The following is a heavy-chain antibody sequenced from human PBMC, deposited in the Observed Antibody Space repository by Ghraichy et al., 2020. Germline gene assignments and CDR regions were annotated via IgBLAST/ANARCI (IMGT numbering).Heavy chain of an antibody. CDR3: ASGGWYGLTMDN. CDR2: IHHTGNS. D-gene: IGHD6-19*01. J-gene: IGHJ4*02. V-gene: IGHV4/OR15-8*02. Sequence: SETLSLTCVVSGDSITNSNWWSWVRQPPGKDLEWIAEIHHTGNSNYNPSLQSRVSISIDKSKNHFSLRLNSITAADTAVYYCASGGWYGLTMDNWGLGTLVTVSS. CDR1: GDSITNSNW.